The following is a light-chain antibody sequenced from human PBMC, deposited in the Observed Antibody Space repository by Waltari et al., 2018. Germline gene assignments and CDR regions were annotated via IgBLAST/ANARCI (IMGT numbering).Light chain of an antibody. J-gene: IGKJ1*01. CDR1: QSVSSY. V-gene: IGKV3-11*01. CDR3: QQRSNWPWT. Sequence: EIVLTTYTDTLSFSPGDRDTLSCSASQSVSSYLAWYQHKPGQAPRPLIYDASNRATGIPARFSGSGSGTDFTLTISSLEPEDFAVYYCQQRSNWPWTFGQGTKVEIK. CDR2: DAS.